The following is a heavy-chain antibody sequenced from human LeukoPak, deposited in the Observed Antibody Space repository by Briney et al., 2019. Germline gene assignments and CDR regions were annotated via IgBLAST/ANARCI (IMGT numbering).Heavy chain of an antibody. CDR2: IGNTET. V-gene: IGHV3-23*01. CDR1: GFPFETNA. D-gene: IGHD5-18*01. J-gene: IGHJ4*02. Sequence: PGGSLRLSCATSGFPFETNAMSWVRQAPGKGLEWVATIGNTETFYADPVPGRFTISRDNSKNTVNLQMNRLRVEDTAIYYCAKDWIQFNRVFDCFDSWGQGTLVTVSS. CDR3: AKDWIQFNRVFDCFDS.